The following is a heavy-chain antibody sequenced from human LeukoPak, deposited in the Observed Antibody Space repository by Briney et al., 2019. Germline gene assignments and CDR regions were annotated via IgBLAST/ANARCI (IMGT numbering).Heavy chain of an antibody. CDR1: GGTFSSYA. D-gene: IGHD6-13*01. J-gene: IGHJ4*02. V-gene: IGHV1-2*06. CDR2: INPNSGGT. Sequence: ASVKVSCKASGGTFSSYAISWVRQAPGQGLEWMGRINPNSGGTNYAQKFQGRVTMTRDTSISTAYMELSRLRSDDTAVYYCARQKGGSSFHNLDYWGQGTLVTVSS. CDR3: ARQKGGSSFHNLDY.